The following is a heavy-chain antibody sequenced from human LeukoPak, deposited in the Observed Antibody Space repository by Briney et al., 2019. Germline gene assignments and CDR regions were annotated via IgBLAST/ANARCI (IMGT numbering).Heavy chain of an antibody. Sequence: ASVKVSCKASGYTFTSYGISWVRQAPGQGLEWMGWISAYNGNTNYAQKLQGRVTMTTDTSTSTAYMELRSLRSEDTAVYYCARVVAATPYFDYWGQGTLVTVSS. CDR1: GYTFTSYG. CDR3: ARVVAATPYFDY. D-gene: IGHD2-15*01. J-gene: IGHJ4*02. V-gene: IGHV1-18*01. CDR2: ISAYNGNT.